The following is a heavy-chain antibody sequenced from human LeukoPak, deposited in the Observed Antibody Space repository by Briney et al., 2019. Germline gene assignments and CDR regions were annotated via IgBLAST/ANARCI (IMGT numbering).Heavy chain of an antibody. CDR3: ARDIVVIPAAIPWGPTDNYHYYYMDV. CDR2: IKEDGSEK. CDR1: GFTFSSYW. V-gene: IGHV3-7*01. J-gene: IGHJ6*03. D-gene: IGHD2-2*02. Sequence: GGSLRLSCAASGFTFSSYWMSWVRQAPGEGLEWVANIKEDGSEKYYVDSVKGRFTISRDNAKNSLSLQMNGLRADDTAVYYCARDIVVIPAAIPWGPTDNYHYYYMDVWGKGTTVTVSS.